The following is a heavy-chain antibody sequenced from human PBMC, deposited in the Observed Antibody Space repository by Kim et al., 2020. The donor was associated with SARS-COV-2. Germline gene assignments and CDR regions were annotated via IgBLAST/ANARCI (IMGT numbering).Heavy chain of an antibody. CDR2: IYYTGTT. Sequence: SETLSLTCTVSGGSISGYYWNWIRQPPGKGLEWIGYIYYTGTTNYNPSLKSRVTISVDTSKNQFSLKLTSVTAADTAVYYCASNKYSYGGHGFDNWGQGTLVTVSS. D-gene: IGHD5-18*01. V-gene: IGHV4-59*01. J-gene: IGHJ4*02. CDR3: ASNKYSYGGHGFDN. CDR1: GGSISGYY.